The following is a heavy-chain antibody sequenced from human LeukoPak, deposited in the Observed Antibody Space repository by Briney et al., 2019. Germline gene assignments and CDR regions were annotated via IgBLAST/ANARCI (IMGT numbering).Heavy chain of an antibody. CDR1: GYTFTNYY. D-gene: IGHD6-6*01. J-gene: IGHJ4*02. CDR3: ARRSYSSSASAFDY. Sequence: GASVKVSCKASGYTFTNYYILWVRQAPGQGLEWMGMINPSGGSTRYAQKFQGRVTITRNTSISTAYMELSSLRSEDTAVYYCARRSYSSSASAFDYWGQGTLVTVSS. CDR2: INPSGGST. V-gene: IGHV1-46*01.